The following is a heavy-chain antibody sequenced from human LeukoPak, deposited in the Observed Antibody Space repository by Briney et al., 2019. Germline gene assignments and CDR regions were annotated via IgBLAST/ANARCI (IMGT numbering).Heavy chain of an antibody. CDR2: IYYSGST. V-gene: IGHV4-59*08. CDR3: ARGRDGYSRGWFDP. CDR1: GGSISSYY. Sequence: PSETLSLTCTVSGGSISSYYWSWIRQPPGKGLEWIGYIYYSGSTNYNPSLKSRVTISVDTSKNQFSLKLSSVTAADTAVYYCARGRDGYSRGWFDPWGQGTLVTVSS. J-gene: IGHJ5*02. D-gene: IGHD5-18*01.